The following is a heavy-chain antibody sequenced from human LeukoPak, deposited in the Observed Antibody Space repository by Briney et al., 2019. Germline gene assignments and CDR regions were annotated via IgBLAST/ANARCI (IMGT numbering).Heavy chain of an antibody. Sequence: PGGSLRLSCAASGFTFSSYAMSWVRQAPGKGLEWVSAISGSGGSTYYADSVKGRFTISRDNSKNTLYLQMNSLRAEDTAVYYCAKDSFYYYDSSGSYNWFDPLVRGTLVTVSS. D-gene: IGHD3-22*01. V-gene: IGHV3-23*01. J-gene: IGHJ5*02. CDR3: AKDSFYYYDSSGSYNWFDP. CDR2: ISGSGGST. CDR1: GFTFSSYA.